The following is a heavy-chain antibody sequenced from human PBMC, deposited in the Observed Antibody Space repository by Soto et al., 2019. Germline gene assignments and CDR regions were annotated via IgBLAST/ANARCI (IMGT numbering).Heavy chain of an antibody. CDR2: ISIIGGST. Sequence: GGSLRLSCAASGFTFSSYAMSWVRQAPGKGLEYVSAISIIGGSTYYADSLKGRFTISRDNSKNTLYLQMSSLRAEDTAVYYCVKGHAPEYSGSYKGYYYYGMDVWGQGTTVTVSS. D-gene: IGHD1-26*01. V-gene: IGHV3-64D*08. CDR1: GFTFSSYA. CDR3: VKGHAPEYSGSYKGYYYYGMDV. J-gene: IGHJ6*02.